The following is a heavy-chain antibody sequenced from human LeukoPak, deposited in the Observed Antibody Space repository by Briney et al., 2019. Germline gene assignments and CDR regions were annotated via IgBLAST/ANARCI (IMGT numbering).Heavy chain of an antibody. D-gene: IGHD3-10*01. CDR1: GYSISSSSYY. J-gene: IGHJ4*02. CDR3: ARAVNYYGSGSYGSYFDY. Sequence: SETLSLTCTVSGYSISSSSYYWGWIRQPPGKGLEWIGSIYYSGSTYYNPSLKSRVTISVDTSKNQFSLRLSSVTAADTAVYYCARAVNYYGSGSYGSYFDYWGQGTLVTVSS. V-gene: IGHV4-39*07. CDR2: IYYSGST.